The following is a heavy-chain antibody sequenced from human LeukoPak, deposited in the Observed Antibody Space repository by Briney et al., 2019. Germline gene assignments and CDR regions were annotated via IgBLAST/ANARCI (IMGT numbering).Heavy chain of an antibody. CDR1: GYTFTDYY. D-gene: IGHD1/OR15-1a*01. Sequence: ASVKVSCKASGYTFTDYYMHWVRQAPGQGLEWMGWINPNSGGTNYAQKFQDRVTMTRDTSISTAYMELNRLRSDDTAVYYCARDWDWNTDKTFDYWGQGTLVTVSS. V-gene: IGHV1-2*02. CDR3: ARDWDWNTDKTFDY. J-gene: IGHJ4*02. CDR2: INPNSGGT.